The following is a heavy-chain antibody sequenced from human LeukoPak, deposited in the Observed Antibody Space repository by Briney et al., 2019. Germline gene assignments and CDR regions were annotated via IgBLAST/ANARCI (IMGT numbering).Heavy chain of an antibody. CDR2: ISHDGNIK. CDR1: GFTFSSYT. V-gene: IGHV3-30*04. Sequence: GRSLRLSCTASGFTFSSYTMHWVRRAPGKGLEWVAVISHDGNIKYHADSMKDRFTISRDNSRNTLYLQMNSLRVEDTALYYCARDGSAWSRDYWGQGTLVTVSS. D-gene: IGHD6-19*01. CDR3: ARDGSAWSRDY. J-gene: IGHJ4*02.